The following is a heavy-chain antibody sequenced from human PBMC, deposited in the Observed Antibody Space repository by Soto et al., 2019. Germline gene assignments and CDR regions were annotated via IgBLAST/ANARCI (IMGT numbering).Heavy chain of an antibody. V-gene: IGHV4-59*01. CDR1: GGSISSYY. CDR2: IYYSGST. J-gene: IGHJ4*02. Sequence: PSETLSLTCTVSGGSISSYYWSWIRQPPGKGLEWIGYIYYSGSTNYNPSLKSRVTISVDTSKNQFSLKLSSVTAADTAVYYCARDAGITGTTDRGFDYWGQGTLVTVS. CDR3: ARDAGITGTTDRGFDY. D-gene: IGHD1-7*01.